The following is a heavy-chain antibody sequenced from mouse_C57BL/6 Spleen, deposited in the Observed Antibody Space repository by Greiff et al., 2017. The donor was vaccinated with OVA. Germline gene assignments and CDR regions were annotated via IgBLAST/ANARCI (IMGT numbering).Heavy chain of an antibody. CDR3: ARPVYYGNYGFAY. V-gene: IGHV5-17*01. CDR1: GFTFSDYG. CDR2: ISSGSSTI. D-gene: IGHD2-1*01. Sequence: EVQRVESGGGLVKPGGSLKLSCAASGFTFSDYGMHWVRQAPEKGLEWVAYISSGSSTIYYADTVKGRFTISRDNAKNTLFLQMTSLRSEDTAMYYCARPVYYGNYGFAYWGQGTLVTVSA. J-gene: IGHJ3*01.